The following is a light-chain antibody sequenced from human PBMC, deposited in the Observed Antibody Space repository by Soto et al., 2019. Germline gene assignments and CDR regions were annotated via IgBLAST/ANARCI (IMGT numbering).Light chain of an antibody. CDR2: DAS. CDR3: QQRSNWPPWT. Sequence: EIVLTQSPATLSLSPGERATLSCRASQGISTYLAWYQQKPGQAPRLLIYDASNRATDIPGRFSGSGSGTDFTLIISCLEPEDFAVYYCQQRSNWPPWTFGQGTKVEIK. V-gene: IGKV3-11*01. CDR1: QGISTY. J-gene: IGKJ1*01.